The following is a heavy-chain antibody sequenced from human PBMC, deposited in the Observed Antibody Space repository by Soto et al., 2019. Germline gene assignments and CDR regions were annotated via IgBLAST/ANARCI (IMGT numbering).Heavy chain of an antibody. CDR1: GFIFSTYS. V-gene: IGHV3-48*01. D-gene: IGHD3-22*01. J-gene: IGHJ3*01. CDR2: ISSSSSTI. Sequence: GGSLRLSCAASGFIFSTYSMNWVRQGPGKGLEWVSYISSSSSTIFYTDSVKGRFTVSRDNAKNSLYLQMNSLRAEDTAVYYCARGDYYDSSGPFSEAFDFWGQRTMVTVSS. CDR3: ARGDYYDSSGPFSEAFDF.